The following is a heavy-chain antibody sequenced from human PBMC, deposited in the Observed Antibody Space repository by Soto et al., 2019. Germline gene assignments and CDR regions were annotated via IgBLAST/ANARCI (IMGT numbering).Heavy chain of an antibody. V-gene: IGHV5-51*01. D-gene: IGHD3-22*01. CDR3: ARTEPQDSSGYLDASEI. J-gene: IGHJ3*02. CDR1: GYSFTSYW. Sequence: GESLNISCKGSGYSFTSYWIGWVRQMPGKGLEWMGIIYPGDSDTRYSPSFQGQVTISADKSISTAYLQWSSLKASDTAMYYCARTEPQDSSGYLDASEIWGQGTMVTVSS. CDR2: IYPGDSDT.